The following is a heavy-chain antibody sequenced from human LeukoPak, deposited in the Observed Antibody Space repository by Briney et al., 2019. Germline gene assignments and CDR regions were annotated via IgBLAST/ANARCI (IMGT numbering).Heavy chain of an antibody. CDR3: ARRAKSGYYFDY. V-gene: IGHV4-59*08. CDR2: IFSSGAT. CDR1: DGSMSGYY. D-gene: IGHD5-12*01. J-gene: IGHJ4*02. Sequence: SETLSLTCTVSDGSMSGYYWSWLRQPPGKGLEWIGYIFSSGATNYNPSLKSRVTISVDTSKNQFSLKLSSVTAADTAVYYCARRAKSGYYFDYWGQGTVVTVSS.